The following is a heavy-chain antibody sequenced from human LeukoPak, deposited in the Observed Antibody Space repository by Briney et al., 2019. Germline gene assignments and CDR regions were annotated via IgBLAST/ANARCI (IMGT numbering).Heavy chain of an antibody. J-gene: IGHJ4*02. Sequence: GGSLRLSYAASGFTFSSYAMSWVRQAPGKGLEWVSGISGSRGTTYYADSVKGRLTISRDNSKNTLYLQMNSLRADDTAVYYCAKERTGGRPFDYWGQGTLVTASS. V-gene: IGHV3-23*01. CDR3: AKERTGGRPFDY. CDR1: GFTFSSYA. CDR2: ISGSRGTT. D-gene: IGHD4-23*01.